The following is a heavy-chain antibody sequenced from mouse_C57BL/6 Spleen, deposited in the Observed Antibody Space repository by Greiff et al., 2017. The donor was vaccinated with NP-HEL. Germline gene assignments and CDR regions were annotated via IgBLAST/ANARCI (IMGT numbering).Heavy chain of an antibody. CDR3: ARRGPFSTTVVATDWYFDV. J-gene: IGHJ1*03. V-gene: IGHV14-2*01. CDR1: GFNIKDYY. Sequence: EVQLQQSGAELVKPGASVKLSCTASGFNIKDYYMHWVKQRTEQGLEWIGRIDPEDGETKYAPKFQGKATITADTSSNTAYLQLSSLTSEDNAVYYCARRGPFSTTVVATDWYFDVWGTGTTVTVSS. D-gene: IGHD1-1*01. CDR2: IDPEDGET.